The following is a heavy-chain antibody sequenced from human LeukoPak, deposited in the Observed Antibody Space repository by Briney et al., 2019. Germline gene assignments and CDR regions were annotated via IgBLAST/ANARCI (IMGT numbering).Heavy chain of an antibody. CDR1: GFAFNSYA. CDR2: ISWNSGNV. D-gene: IGHD3-10*01. Sequence: PGTSLRLSCAASGFAFNSYAIHWVRQAPGKGLEWVSDISWNSGNVGYADSVKGRFTISRDNAKDSVYLQMNSLRSEDTAFYYCVKDRGFGSGSYGHFDYWGQGALVTVSS. V-gene: IGHV3-9*01. J-gene: IGHJ4*02. CDR3: VKDRGFGSGSYGHFDY.